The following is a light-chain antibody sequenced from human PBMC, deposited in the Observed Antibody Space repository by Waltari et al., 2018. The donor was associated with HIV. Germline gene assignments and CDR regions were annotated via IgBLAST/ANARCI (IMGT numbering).Light chain of an antibody. J-gene: IGLJ1*01. CDR2: DNT. Sequence: QSVLTQPPSVSGAPGQRVTISCTGSSSNIGAGFDVHWYQQLPGTAPNPLIYDNTNRPSGVPDRFAGSRSGSSASLAITGLQAEDEADYYCQSFDSSLSGYVFGTGTKVTVL. CDR3: QSFDSSLSGYV. V-gene: IGLV1-40*01. CDR1: SSNIGAGFD.